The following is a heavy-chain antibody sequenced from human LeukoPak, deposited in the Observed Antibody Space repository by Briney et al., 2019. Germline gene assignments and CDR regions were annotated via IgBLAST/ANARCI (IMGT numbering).Heavy chain of an antibody. CDR3: ARDLRVGATLYYYYYYMDV. V-gene: IGHV1-2*02. J-gene: IGHJ6*03. D-gene: IGHD1-26*01. Sequence: ASVKVSCKASGYTFTGYYMHWVRQAPGQGLEWMGWINPNSGGTNYAQKFQGRVTMTRDTSISTAYMELSRLRSDDTAVYYCARDLRVGATLYYYYYYMDVWGKGTTVTISS. CDR1: GYTFTGYY. CDR2: INPNSGGT.